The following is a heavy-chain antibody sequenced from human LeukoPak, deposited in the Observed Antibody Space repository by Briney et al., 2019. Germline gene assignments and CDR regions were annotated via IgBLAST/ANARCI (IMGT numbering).Heavy chain of an antibody. Sequence: PSETLSLTCTVSGGSISSSGFYWGWIRQPPGKGLEWIGNIYYSGSTYYNPSLKSRVTISVDTSKNQFSLKLSSVTAADTAVYYCARGLRELPHFAFYYFDYWGQGTLVTVSS. V-gene: IGHV4-39*07. CDR3: ARGLRELPHFAFYYFDY. CDR1: GGSISSSGFY. D-gene: IGHD1-26*01. CDR2: IYYSGST. J-gene: IGHJ4*02.